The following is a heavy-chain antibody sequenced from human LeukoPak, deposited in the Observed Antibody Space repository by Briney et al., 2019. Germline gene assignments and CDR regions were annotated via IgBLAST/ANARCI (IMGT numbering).Heavy chain of an antibody. Sequence: SETLSLTCTVSGGSISSYYWGWIRQPPGKGLEWIGYIYYSGSTNYNPSLKRRVTISVDTSKNQFSLKLSSVTAADTAVYYCARESGSNYYYYGMDVWGQGTTVTVSS. V-gene: IGHV4-59*01. CDR2: IYYSGST. CDR1: GGSISSYY. D-gene: IGHD3-22*01. J-gene: IGHJ6*02. CDR3: ARESGSNYYYYGMDV.